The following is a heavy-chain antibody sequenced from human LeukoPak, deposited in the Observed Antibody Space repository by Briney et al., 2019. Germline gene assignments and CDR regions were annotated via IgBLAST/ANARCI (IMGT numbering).Heavy chain of an antibody. Sequence: PGGSLRLSCAASGFTFSSYEMNWVRQAPGKVLERVSYISSSGSTIYYADSVKGRFTISRDNAKNSLYLQMNSLRAEDTAVYYCARGPAYCGGDCYSPFDYWGQGTLVTVSS. CDR2: ISSSGSTI. D-gene: IGHD2-21*02. CDR1: GFTFSSYE. J-gene: IGHJ4*02. V-gene: IGHV3-48*03. CDR3: ARGPAYCGGDCYSPFDY.